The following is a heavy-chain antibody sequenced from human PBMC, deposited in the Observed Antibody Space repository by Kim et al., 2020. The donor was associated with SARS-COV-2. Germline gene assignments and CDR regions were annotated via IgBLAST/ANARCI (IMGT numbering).Heavy chain of an antibody. V-gene: IGHV3-30*04. CDR2: ISYDGSNK. CDR3: AREAYSSSWYPPYYYYYGMDV. J-gene: IGHJ6*02. CDR1: GFTFSSYA. D-gene: IGHD6-13*01. Sequence: GGSLRLSCAASGFTFSSYAMHWVRQAPGKGLEWVAVISYDGSNKYYVDSVKGRFTISRDNSKNTLYLQMNSLRAEDTAVYYCAREAYSSSWYPPYYYYYGMDVWGQGTTVTVSS.